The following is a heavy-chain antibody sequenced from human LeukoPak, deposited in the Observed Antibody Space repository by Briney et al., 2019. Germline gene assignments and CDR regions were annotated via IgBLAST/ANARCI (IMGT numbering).Heavy chain of an antibody. D-gene: IGHD6-19*01. V-gene: IGHV4-38-2*01. Sequence: PSETLSLTCAVSGYSISSGYYWGWIRQPPGKGLEWIGSIYHSGSTYYNPSLKSRVTISVDTSKNQFSLKLSSVTAADTAVYYCAGTSGGGWFDPWGQGTLVTVSS. CDR1: GYSISSGYY. CDR2: IYHSGST. J-gene: IGHJ5*02. CDR3: AGTSGGGWFDP.